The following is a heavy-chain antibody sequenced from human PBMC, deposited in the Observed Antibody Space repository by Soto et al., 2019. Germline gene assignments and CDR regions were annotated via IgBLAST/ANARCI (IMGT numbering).Heavy chain of an antibody. CDR2: IWYDGSNK. Sequence: VGSLRLSCAASGFTFSSYGMHWVRQAPGKGLEWVAVIWYDGSNKYYADSVKGRFTISRDNSKNTLYLQMNSLRAEDTAVYYCARDVGGSSWHEGGYYFDYWGQGTLVTVSS. D-gene: IGHD6-13*01. J-gene: IGHJ4*02. CDR3: ARDVGGSSWHEGGYYFDY. V-gene: IGHV3-33*01. CDR1: GFTFSSYG.